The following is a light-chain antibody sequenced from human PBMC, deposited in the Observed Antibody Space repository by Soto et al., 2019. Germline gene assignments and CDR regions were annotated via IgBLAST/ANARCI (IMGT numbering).Light chain of an antibody. CDR1: SSDVGDYNS. Sequence: QSALTQPRSVSGSPGQSVTVSCIGTSSDVGDYNSVSWYQQHPGKAPKLMIYDVSKRPSGVPDRSSGSKSGNTASLTISGLQAEDEADYYSSSYVGGYSYVFGIGTKLTVL. J-gene: IGLJ1*01. CDR2: DVS. CDR3: SSYVGGYSYV. V-gene: IGLV2-11*01.